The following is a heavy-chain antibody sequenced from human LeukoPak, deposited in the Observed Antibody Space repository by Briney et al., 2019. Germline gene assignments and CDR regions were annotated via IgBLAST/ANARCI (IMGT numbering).Heavy chain of an antibody. J-gene: IGHJ4*02. CDR2: INPNSGGT. CDR3: ARVFVRWIQLSLDY. D-gene: IGHD5-18*01. CDR1: GYTFTGYY. V-gene: IGHV1-2*02. Sequence: ASVKVSCKASGYTFTGYYMHWVRQAPGQGLEWMGWINPNSGGTNYAQKFQGRVTMTRDTSIGTAYMELSRLRSDDTAVYYCARVFVRWIQLSLDYWGQGTLVTVSS.